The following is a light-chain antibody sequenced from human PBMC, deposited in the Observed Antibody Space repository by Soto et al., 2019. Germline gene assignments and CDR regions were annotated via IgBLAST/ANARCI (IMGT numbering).Light chain of an antibody. CDR3: CSYAGSGTFPYV. CDR1: SSDVGSYNL. V-gene: IGLV2-23*02. J-gene: IGLJ1*01. Sequence: QSVLTQPVSVSGSPGQSITISCTGTSSDVGSYNLVSWYQHHPGKAPKLMIYEVSKRPSGVSNRFSGSKSGNTASLTISGLQAEDEADYYCCSYAGSGTFPYVFGTGTKVTVL. CDR2: EVS.